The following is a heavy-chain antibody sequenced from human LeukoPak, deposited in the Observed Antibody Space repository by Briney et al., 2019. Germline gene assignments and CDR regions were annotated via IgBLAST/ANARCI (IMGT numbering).Heavy chain of an antibody. CDR3: ARGHGYYDSSGPRYDYYYMDV. D-gene: IGHD3-22*01. CDR2: INHSGST. J-gene: IGHJ6*03. Sequence: SETLSLTCAVYGGSFSGYYWGWIRQPPGKGLEWIGEINHSGSTNYNPSLKSRVTISVDTSKNQFSLKLSSVTAADTAVYYCARGHGYYDSSGPRYDYYYMDVWGKGTPVTVSS. CDR1: GGSFSGYY. V-gene: IGHV4-34*01.